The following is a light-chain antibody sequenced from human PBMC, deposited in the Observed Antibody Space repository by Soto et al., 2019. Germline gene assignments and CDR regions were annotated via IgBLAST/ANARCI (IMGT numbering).Light chain of an antibody. CDR1: QDISKF. V-gene: IGKV1-33*01. Sequence: DIQMTQSPPSLSASVGDRVTITCQASQDISKFLNWYQQKPGKAPKLLIYDASNLHTGVPSRFSGSGSGTDFTLTISRLQPEDVATYICQQYDNMPLSFGQGTKVEI. CDR3: QQYDNMPLS. J-gene: IGKJ1*01. CDR2: DAS.